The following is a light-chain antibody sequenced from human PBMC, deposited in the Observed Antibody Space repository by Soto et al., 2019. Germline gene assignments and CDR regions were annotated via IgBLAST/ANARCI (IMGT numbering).Light chain of an antibody. CDR1: ESVTDY. Sequence: EIVLTQSPATLSLSPGERGTLSCGASESVTDYLAWYQQKPGQAPRLLVYDVSNRAAGIPTRFSGGGSGTDFTLTISNVEPDDFATYYCQQYNSWWWTFGQGTKVDIK. CDR2: DVS. J-gene: IGKJ1*01. V-gene: IGKV3-11*01. CDR3: QQYNSWWWT.